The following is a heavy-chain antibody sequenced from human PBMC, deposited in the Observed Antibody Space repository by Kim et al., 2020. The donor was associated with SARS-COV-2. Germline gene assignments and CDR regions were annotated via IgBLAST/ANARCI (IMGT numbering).Heavy chain of an antibody. CDR3: AKGGDIVVVVAAPLDY. J-gene: IGHJ4*02. CDR2: ISGSGGST. CDR1: GFTFSSYA. V-gene: IGHV3-23*01. D-gene: IGHD2-15*01. Sequence: GGSLRLSCAASGFTFSSYAMSWVRQAPGKGLEWVSAISGSGGSTYYADSVKGRFTISRDNSKNTLYLQMNSLRAEDTAVYYCAKGGDIVVVVAAPLDYWGQGTLVTVSS.